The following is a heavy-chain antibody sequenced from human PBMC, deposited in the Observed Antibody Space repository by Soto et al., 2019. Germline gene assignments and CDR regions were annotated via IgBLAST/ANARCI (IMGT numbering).Heavy chain of an antibody. CDR2: IYWDDDK. CDR3: ARADYYYGSGSYYNAHFDY. D-gene: IGHD3-10*01. Sequence: SGPTLVNPTQTLTLTCTFSGFSLSTSGVGVGWIRQPPGKALELLALIYWDDDKRYSPSLKSRLTITKDTSKNQVVLTMTNMDPVDTATYYCARADYYYGSGSYYNAHFDYWGQGTLVTVSS. J-gene: IGHJ4*02. V-gene: IGHV2-5*02. CDR1: GFSLSTSGVG.